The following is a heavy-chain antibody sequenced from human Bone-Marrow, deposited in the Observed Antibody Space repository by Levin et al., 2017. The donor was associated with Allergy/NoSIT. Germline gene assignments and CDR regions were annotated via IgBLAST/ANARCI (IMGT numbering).Heavy chain of an antibody. Sequence: PGGSLRLSCAASGFTFSSYWMHWVRQTPGTGLLWVSRIQPDGSSTYYADSVKGRFTISRDNAQNTLYLQMNSLRVEDTAVYYCARGTLNGATLFGHWGQGTLVTVS. V-gene: IGHV3-74*01. J-gene: IGHJ4*02. CDR1: GFTFSSYW. CDR2: IQPDGSST. CDR3: ARGTLNGATLFGH. D-gene: IGHD1-26*01.